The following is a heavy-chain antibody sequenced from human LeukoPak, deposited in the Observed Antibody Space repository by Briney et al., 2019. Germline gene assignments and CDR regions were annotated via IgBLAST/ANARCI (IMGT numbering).Heavy chain of an antibody. V-gene: IGHV5-51*01. Sequence: GESLKTSCKGSGYSFTSYWIGWVRQMPGKGLEWMGIIYPGDSDTRYSPSFQGQITISADKSISTAYLQWSSLKASDAAMYYCARGANYDILTGYYTYWGQGTLVTVSS. CDR3: ARGANYDILTGYYTY. CDR2: IYPGDSDT. J-gene: IGHJ4*02. D-gene: IGHD3-9*01. CDR1: GYSFTSYW.